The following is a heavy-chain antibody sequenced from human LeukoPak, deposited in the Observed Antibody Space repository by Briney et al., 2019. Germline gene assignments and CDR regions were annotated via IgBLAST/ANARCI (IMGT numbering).Heavy chain of an antibody. CDR1: GFAFSSYA. CDR2: ISYDGSNK. Sequence: GGSLRLSCAASGFAFSSYAMHWVRQAPGKGLEWVAVISYDGSNKYYADSVKGRFTISRDNSKNTLYLQMNSLRAEDTAVYYCAKDGDIYGSGSYYFDYWGQGTQVTVSS. J-gene: IGHJ4*02. CDR3: AKDGDIYGSGSYYFDY. V-gene: IGHV3-30-3*01. D-gene: IGHD3-10*01.